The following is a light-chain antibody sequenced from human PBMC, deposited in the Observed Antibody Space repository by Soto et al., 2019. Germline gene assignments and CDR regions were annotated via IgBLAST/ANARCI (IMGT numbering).Light chain of an antibody. J-gene: IGLJ1*01. Sequence: QSVLTQPPSASGSLGQSVTISCTGTSSDVGAYNYVSWYQQHPGKAPKLMIYEVIRRPSGVPDRFSGSKSGNTASLNVSGPQDEDEADYYCCSYADNNDYVFGTGTKVTVL. CDR1: SSDVGAYNY. CDR2: EVI. V-gene: IGLV2-8*01. CDR3: CSYADNNDYV.